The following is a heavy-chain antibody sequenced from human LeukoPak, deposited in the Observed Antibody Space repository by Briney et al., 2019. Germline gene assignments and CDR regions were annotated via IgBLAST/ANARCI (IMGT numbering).Heavy chain of an antibody. D-gene: IGHD5-18*01. CDR1: GFTFRSYG. CDR3: VTYRQVMLPFEA. CDR2: TRYDGNNK. J-gene: IGHJ5*02. V-gene: IGHV3-30*02. Sequence: QSGGSLRLSCAASGFTFRSYGMHWVRQAPGKGLEWVAFTRYDGNNKYYADSVKGRFTISRDNAKNSLYLQMNSLRAEDTAIYYCVTYRQVMLPFEAWGQGTLVTVSS.